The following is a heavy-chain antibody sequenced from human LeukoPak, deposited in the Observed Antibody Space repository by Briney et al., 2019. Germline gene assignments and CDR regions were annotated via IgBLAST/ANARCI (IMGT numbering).Heavy chain of an antibody. D-gene: IGHD3-9*01. CDR2: INHSGST. Sequence: SETLSLTCAVSGGSFSGYYWSWIRQPPGKGLEWIGEINHSGSTNYNPSLKSRVTISVDTSKNQFSLKLSSVTAADTAVYYCARGLQLRYFDYWGQGTLVTVSS. V-gene: IGHV4-34*01. CDR1: GGSFSGYY. J-gene: IGHJ4*02. CDR3: ARGLQLRYFDY.